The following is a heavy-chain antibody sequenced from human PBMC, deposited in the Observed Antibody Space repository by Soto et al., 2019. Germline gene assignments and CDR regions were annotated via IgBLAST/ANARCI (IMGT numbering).Heavy chain of an antibody. CDR3: ARDRTTGTTGVWFDP. D-gene: IGHD1-1*01. CDR1: GYTFTKYA. J-gene: IGHJ5*02. Sequence: ASVKVSCKASGYTFTKYAMHWVRQARGQGLEWMGWINAGNGNTKYSQSFRGRVTFTRDTSATSAYMELTGLRSEDTAVYYCARDRTTGTTGVWFDPWGQGTLVTVSS. V-gene: IGHV1-3*01. CDR2: INAGNGNT.